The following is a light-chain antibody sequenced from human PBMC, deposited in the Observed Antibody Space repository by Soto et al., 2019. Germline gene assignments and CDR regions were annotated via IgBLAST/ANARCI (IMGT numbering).Light chain of an antibody. CDR3: AAWDVSQNGPL. CDR1: NANIGRNY. Sequence: QSVLTQPRSVSGTPGQKVNISCSGSNANIGRNYVDWYQQLPGTAPKLLIFASNQRPSGVPDRFSGSNSGNSASLAISGLRSEDEADYYCAAWDVSQNGPLFGGGTKLTVL. CDR2: ASN. V-gene: IGLV1-47*02. J-gene: IGLJ2*01.